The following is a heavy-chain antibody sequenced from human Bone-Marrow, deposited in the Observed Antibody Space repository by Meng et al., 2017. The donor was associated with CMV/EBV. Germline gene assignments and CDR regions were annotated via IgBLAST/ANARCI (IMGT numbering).Heavy chain of an antibody. CDR2: IWYDGSNK. Sequence: GGSLRLSCAASGFTFSSYGMHWVRQAPGKGLEWVAFIWYDGSNKYFADSVKGRFTISRDNSKNTLYLQMNSLRAEDTAVYYCATGTDAWGQGTTVTVSS. V-gene: IGHV3-30*02. CDR3: ATGTDA. J-gene: IGHJ6*02. CDR1: GFTFSSYG.